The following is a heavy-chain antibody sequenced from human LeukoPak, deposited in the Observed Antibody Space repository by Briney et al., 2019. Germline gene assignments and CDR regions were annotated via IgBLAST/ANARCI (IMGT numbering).Heavy chain of an antibody. D-gene: IGHD3-22*01. CDR2: IIPIFGTA. V-gene: IGHV1-69*06. J-gene: IGHJ4*02. CDR1: GGTFSSYA. CDR3: AREGYYYDSSGYSKARGYFDY. Sequence: SVKVSCKASGGTFSSYAISWVRQAPGQGLEWMGGIIPIFGTANYAQKFQGRVTITADKSTSTAYMELSSLRSGDTAVYYCAREGYYYDSSGYSKARGYFDYWGQGTLVTVSS.